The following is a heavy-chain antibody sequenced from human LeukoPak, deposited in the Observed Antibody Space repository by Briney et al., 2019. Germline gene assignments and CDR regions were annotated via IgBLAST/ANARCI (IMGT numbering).Heavy chain of an antibody. CDR1: GGSISSYY. V-gene: IGHV4-59*08. CDR2: IYYSGST. CDR3: ARRVARGAFGI. J-gene: IGHJ3*02. D-gene: IGHD2-15*01. Sequence: SETLSLTCTVSGGSISSYYWSWIRQPPGKGLEWIGYIYYSGSTNYNPSLKSRVTISLDTSKNQFSLKLSSVTAADTAVYYCARRVARGAFGIWGQGTMVTVSS.